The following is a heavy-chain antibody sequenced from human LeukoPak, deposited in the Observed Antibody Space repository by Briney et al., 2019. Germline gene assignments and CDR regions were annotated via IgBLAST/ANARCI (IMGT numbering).Heavy chain of an antibody. CDR1: GFTFSSYS. D-gene: IGHD6-19*01. V-gene: IGHV3-21*01. J-gene: IGHJ4*02. CDR2: ISSSSSYI. CDR3: ARDISGIAVAFDY. Sequence: GGSLRLSCAASGFTFSSYSMNWVRQAPGKGLEWVSSISSSSSYIHYADSVKGRFTISRDNAKNSLYLQMNSLRAEDTAVYYCARDISGIAVAFDYWGQGTLVTVSS.